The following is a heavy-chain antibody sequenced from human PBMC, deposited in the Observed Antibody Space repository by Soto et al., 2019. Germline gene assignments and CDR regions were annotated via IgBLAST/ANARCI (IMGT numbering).Heavy chain of an antibody. V-gene: IGHV3-30*07. CDR2: ISYDGSNK. Sequence: GVPLRLSCAAAGCNFSSYAMHWVRQAPGKGLKWVAVISYDGSNKYYADSVKGRFTISRDNAKNSLYLQMNSLRDEDTAVYYCARDDPALAYYYDPNWFDPWGQGTLVTVS. CDR1: GCNFSSYA. J-gene: IGHJ5*02. D-gene: IGHD3-22*01. CDR3: ARDDPALAYYYDPNWFDP.